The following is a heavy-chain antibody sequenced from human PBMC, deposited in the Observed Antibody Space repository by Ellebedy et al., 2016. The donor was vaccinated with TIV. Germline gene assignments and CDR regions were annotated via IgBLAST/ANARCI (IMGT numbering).Heavy chain of an antibody. J-gene: IGHJ6*02. CDR2: IIPIFGTA. Sequence: AASVKVSCKASGGTFSSYAISWVRQAPGQGLEWMGGIIPIFGTANYAQKFQGRVTITADESTSTAYMELSSLRSEDTAVYYCAQLLGGYCSGGSCYSLGMDVWGQGTTVTVSS. V-gene: IGHV1-69*13. CDR1: GGTFSSYA. D-gene: IGHD2-15*01. CDR3: AQLLGGYCSGGSCYSLGMDV.